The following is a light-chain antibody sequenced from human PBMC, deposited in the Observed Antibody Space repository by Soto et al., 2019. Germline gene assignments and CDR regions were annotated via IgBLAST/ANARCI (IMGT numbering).Light chain of an antibody. CDR1: SSNIGSNT. V-gene: IGLV1-44*01. CDR2: SNN. CDR3: AAWDDSLNGYV. Sequence: QSVLTQPPSASGTPGQSVTISCSGSSSNIGSNTVNWYQQLPGTAPKLLIYSNNQRPSGVPDRFSGSKSGTSASLAISGLQSEDGADYYCAAWDDSLNGYVFGTGTKVTVL. J-gene: IGLJ1*01.